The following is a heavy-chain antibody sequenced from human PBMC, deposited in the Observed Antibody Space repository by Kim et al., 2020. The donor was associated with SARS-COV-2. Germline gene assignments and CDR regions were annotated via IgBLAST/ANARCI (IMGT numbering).Heavy chain of an antibody. CDR2: ISSSSSYI. CDR3: ARAGAAAGAGWFDP. J-gene: IGHJ5*02. Sequence: GGSLRLSCAASGFTFSSYSMNWVRQAPGKGLEWVSSISSSSSYIYYADSVKGRFTISRDNAKNSLYLQTNSLRAEDTAVYYCARAGAAAGAGWFDPWGQGTLVTVSS. CDR1: GFTFSSYS. D-gene: IGHD6-13*01. V-gene: IGHV3-21*01.